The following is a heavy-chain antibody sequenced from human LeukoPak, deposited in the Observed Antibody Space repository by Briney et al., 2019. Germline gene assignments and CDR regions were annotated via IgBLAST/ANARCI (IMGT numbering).Heavy chain of an antibody. CDR2: IKQDVSEK. D-gene: IGHD7-27*01. V-gene: IGHV3-7*04. Sequence: PGGSLRLSCAASGFTFSNYWMSWVRQAPGKGLEWVANIKQDVSEKCYVDSVKGRFTISRDNAKNSLYLQMSSLRGEDTAVYYCARLRLTGLYYFDYWGQGTLVTVSS. CDR1: GFTFSNYW. CDR3: ARLRLTGLYYFDY. J-gene: IGHJ4*02.